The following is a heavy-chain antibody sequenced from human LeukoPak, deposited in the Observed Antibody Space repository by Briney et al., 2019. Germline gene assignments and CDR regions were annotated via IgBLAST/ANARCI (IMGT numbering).Heavy chain of an antibody. CDR1: GYSFTNFG. CDR3: ARDWFCRDIACYEIPPGGIGWFDP. Sequence: ASVKVSCKASGYSFTNFGISWVRQAPGQGLEWMGWISAKNGKAKYPQKFQGRVTMTTDTTTTTAYMELRSLRSDDTAVYYCARDWFCRDIACYEIPPGGIGWFDPWGQGTLVTVTS. V-gene: IGHV1-18*01. J-gene: IGHJ5*02. D-gene: IGHD2-2*01. CDR2: ISAKNGKA.